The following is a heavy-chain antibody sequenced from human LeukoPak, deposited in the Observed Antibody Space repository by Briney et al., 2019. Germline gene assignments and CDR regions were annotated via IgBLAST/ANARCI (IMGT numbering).Heavy chain of an antibody. J-gene: IGHJ4*02. D-gene: IGHD5-18*01. CDR3: ARRRRHGFTYGYVFYFDY. V-gene: IGHV4-34*01. CDR1: GGSFSDNY. Sequence: PSETLSLTCVVYGGSFSDNYWTWIRQPPGKGPEWIGEINHSGTTSYNPSLQSRVTVSVDTSKNQFSLKLSSVTAADTAVYYCARRRRHGFTYGYVFYFDYWGQGTLVTVSS. CDR2: INHSGTT.